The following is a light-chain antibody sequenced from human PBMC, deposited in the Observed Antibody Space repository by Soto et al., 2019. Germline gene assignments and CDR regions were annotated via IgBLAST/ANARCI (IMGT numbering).Light chain of an antibody. CDR1: QSVSSY. V-gene: IGKV3-11*01. Sequence: EIVLTQSPATLSLSPGERATLSCRTSQSVSSYLAWYQQKPGQAPRLLIYDASNRATGISARFSGSGSGTEFTLTISSLEPEDFAVYYCQQRSNWPLTFGGGTKVEI. J-gene: IGKJ4*01. CDR3: QQRSNWPLT. CDR2: DAS.